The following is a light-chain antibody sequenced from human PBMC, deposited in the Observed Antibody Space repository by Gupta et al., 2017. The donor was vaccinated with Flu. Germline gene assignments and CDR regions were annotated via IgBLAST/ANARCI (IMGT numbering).Light chain of an antibody. CDR2: DNN. CDR1: SSNIGNNY. V-gene: IGLV1-51*01. CDR3: GTWDSRLSAAV. Sequence: QSVLTQPPSVSAAPGQKVTISCSGSSSNIGNNYVYWYQQLPGTTPKLLIYDNNKRPSGIPDRFCGSKSGTAATLGIXGXQTGDEXDYYCGTWDSRLSAAVFGGGTQLTVL. J-gene: IGLJ7*01.